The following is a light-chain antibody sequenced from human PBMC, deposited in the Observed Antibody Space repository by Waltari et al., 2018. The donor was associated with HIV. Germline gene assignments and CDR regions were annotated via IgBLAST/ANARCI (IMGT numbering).Light chain of an antibody. J-gene: IGLJ2*01. V-gene: IGLV1-40*01. CDR3: QSYDITLSASVV. CDR1: TYNLGADSA. Sequence: QSVLTQPPSVSGAPGQRFTISCTGSTYNLGADSAVPWFQQIPGTAPKLLISGNKNRPSGVPDRFSASKSGTSASLTITGLQAEDEADYFCQSYDITLSASVVFGGGTKLTVL. CDR2: GNK.